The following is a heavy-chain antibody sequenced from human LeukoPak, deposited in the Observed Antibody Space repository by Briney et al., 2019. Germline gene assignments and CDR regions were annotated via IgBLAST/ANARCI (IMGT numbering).Heavy chain of an antibody. CDR1: GFTFSSYA. Sequence: GGSLRLSCAASGFTFSSYAMHWVRQAPGKGLEWVAVISYDGSNKYYADSVKGRFTISRDNSKNTLYLQMNSLRAEDTAVYYCAKGSYYDSSGSFYFDYWGQGTLVTVSS. CDR2: ISYDGSNK. D-gene: IGHD3-22*01. CDR3: AKGSYYDSSGSFYFDY. V-gene: IGHV3-30*14. J-gene: IGHJ4*02.